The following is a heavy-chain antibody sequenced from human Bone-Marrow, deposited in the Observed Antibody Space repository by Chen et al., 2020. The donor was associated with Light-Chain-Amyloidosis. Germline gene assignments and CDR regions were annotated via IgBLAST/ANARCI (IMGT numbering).Heavy chain of an antibody. V-gene: IGHV4-61*01. J-gene: IGHJ4*02. Sequence: QVQLQESGPGLVKPSGTLSLTCTVAGASVSSDYHYWTWIRQPPGDRLEWIGYIYYTGSTKYNPSIESRIAISIDTSKNQFSLKVNSVTAADTAVYYCVRRDVRWHIDFWGQGALVTVSS. CDR2: IYYTGST. D-gene: IGHD6-13*01. CDR1: GASVSSDYHY. CDR3: VRRDVRWHIDF.